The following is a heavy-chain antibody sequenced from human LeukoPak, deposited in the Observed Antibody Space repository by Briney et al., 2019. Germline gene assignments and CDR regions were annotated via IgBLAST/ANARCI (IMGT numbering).Heavy chain of an antibody. CDR3: ARSKTIAAARDV. V-gene: IGHV4-59*12. CDR1: GGSFSGYY. D-gene: IGHD6-13*01. CDR2: IYYSGST. Sequence: PSETLSLTCAVYGGSFSGYYWSWIRQPPGKGLEWIGYIYYSGSTNYNPSLKSRVTISVDTSKNQFSLKLSSVTAADTAVYYCARSKTIAAARDVWGKGTTVTVSS. J-gene: IGHJ6*04.